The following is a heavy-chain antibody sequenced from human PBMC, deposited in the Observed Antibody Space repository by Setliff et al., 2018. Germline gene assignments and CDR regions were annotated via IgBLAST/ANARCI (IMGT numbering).Heavy chain of an antibody. J-gene: IGHJ5*02. D-gene: IGHD2-2*01. CDR2: ISTDGSSI. CDR3: AKDRWGYADP. Sequence: LRLSCVTSGFTFSTYWMHWVRQAPGQGLVWVARISTDGSSITYADSVKGRFTISRDNARNTLYLQMNSLTAEDTAVYYCAKDRWGYADPWGQGTLVTVSS. V-gene: IGHV3-74*03. CDR1: GFTFSTYW.